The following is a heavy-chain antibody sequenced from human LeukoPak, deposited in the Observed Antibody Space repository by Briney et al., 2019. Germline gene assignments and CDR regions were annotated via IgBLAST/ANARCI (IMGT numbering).Heavy chain of an antibody. CDR1: GFTFSSYA. Sequence: PGGSLRLSCAASGFTFSSYAMSWVRQAPGKGLEWVSAISGSGGSTYYADSVKGRFTISRDNSKNTLYLQMNSLRAEDTAVYYCAKGLGSGSYEDYYYGMGVWGQGTTVTVSS. CDR3: AKGLGSGSYEDYYYGMGV. V-gene: IGHV3-23*01. D-gene: IGHD3-10*01. CDR2: ISGSGGST. J-gene: IGHJ6*02.